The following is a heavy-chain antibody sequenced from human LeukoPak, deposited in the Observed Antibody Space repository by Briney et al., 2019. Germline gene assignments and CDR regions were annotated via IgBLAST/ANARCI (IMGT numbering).Heavy chain of an antibody. V-gene: IGHV1-24*01. D-gene: IGHD1-1*01. Sequence: ASVKVSCKVSGSTLTELSMHWVRQAPGKGLEWMGGFDPEDGETIYAQKFQGRVTMTEDTSTDTAYMELSSLRSEDTAVYYCATGTLERWVFDYWGQGTLVTVSS. CDR1: GSTLTELS. CDR3: ATGTLERWVFDY. CDR2: FDPEDGET. J-gene: IGHJ4*02.